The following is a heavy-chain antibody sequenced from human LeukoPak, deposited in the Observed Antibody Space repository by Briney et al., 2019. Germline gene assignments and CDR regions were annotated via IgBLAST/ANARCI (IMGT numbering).Heavy chain of an antibody. CDR1: GGSFSGYY. CDR2: INHSGST. Sequence: SETLSLTCAVYGGSFSGYYWSWIRQPPGKGLEWIGEINHSGSTNYNPSLKSRVTISVDTSKNQFSLKLSSVTAADTAVYYCAGYSGSGVAYWGQGTLVTVSS. D-gene: IGHD1-26*01. V-gene: IGHV4-34*01. J-gene: IGHJ4*02. CDR3: AGYSGSGVAY.